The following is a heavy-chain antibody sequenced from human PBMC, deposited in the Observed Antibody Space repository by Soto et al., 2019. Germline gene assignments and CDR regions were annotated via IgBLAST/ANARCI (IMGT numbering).Heavy chain of an antibody. D-gene: IGHD6-19*01. Sequence: ASVKVSCKASGDTFSTYGISCVLQSPLQGLEWMGWINNYNGDTNHAQKFQGRVTMTTDRSTSTAYMELRGLRSDDTAVYYCARDPSNSSGSRIWFYPWGQGTLVTVSS. CDR1: GDTFSTYG. CDR2: INNYNGDT. V-gene: IGHV1-18*04. J-gene: IGHJ5*02. CDR3: ARDPSNSSGSRIWFYP.